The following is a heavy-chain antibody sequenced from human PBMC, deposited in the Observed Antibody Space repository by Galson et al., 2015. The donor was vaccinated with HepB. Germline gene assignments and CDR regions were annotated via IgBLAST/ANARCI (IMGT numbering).Heavy chain of an antibody. CDR1: GYTFTSYG. CDR2: ISAYNGNT. V-gene: IGHV1-18*01. D-gene: IGHD2-8*01. CDR3: ARDGAWCTNGVCYGGFDP. Sequence: SVKVSCKASGYTFTSYGISWVRQAPGQGLEWMGWISAYNGNTNYAQRLQGRVTMTTDTSTSTAYMELRSLRSDDTAVYYCARDGAWCTNGVCYGGFDPWGQGTLVTVSS. J-gene: IGHJ5*02.